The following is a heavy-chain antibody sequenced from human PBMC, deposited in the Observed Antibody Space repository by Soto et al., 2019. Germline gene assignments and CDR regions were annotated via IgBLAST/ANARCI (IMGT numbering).Heavy chain of an antibody. V-gene: IGHV2-5*02. J-gene: IGHJ4*02. CDR1: GFSLSTSGMG. D-gene: IGHD6-13*01. CDR2: IYWDDDK. CDR3: AHYSSTSSFDY. Sequence: QITLKESGPTLVKPTQTFTLACTFSGFSLSTSGMGVGWIRQPPGKALEWLALIYWDDDKRYSPSLESRLTITKDTSKNQVVLTMTNMEPVDTATYYCAHYSSTSSFDYWGQGTLVTVSS.